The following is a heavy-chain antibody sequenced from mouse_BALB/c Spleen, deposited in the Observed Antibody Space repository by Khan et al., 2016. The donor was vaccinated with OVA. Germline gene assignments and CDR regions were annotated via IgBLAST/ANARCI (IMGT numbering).Heavy chain of an antibody. CDR2: ISSGGSDT. CDR3: ARLYAMDY. Sequence: EVELVESGGGLVKPGGSLKLSCAASGFTFSSYAMSWVRQTPEKRLEWVATISSGGSDTYYPDSVKGRFTISRDNANNTLYLQMSILRSEDTAMYYCARLYAMDYWGQGTSVTVSS. J-gene: IGHJ4*01. CDR1: GFTFSSYA. V-gene: IGHV5-9-3*01.